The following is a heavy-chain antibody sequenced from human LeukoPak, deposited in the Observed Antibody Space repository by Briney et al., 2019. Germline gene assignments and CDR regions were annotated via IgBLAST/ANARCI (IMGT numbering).Heavy chain of an antibody. D-gene: IGHD6-13*01. Sequence: PGGSLRLSCAVSGLTFDDYGMSWVRHAPGRGLEWVSGINWDGESTGYGDSVQGRFIISRDNAENALYLQMNGLRAEDTAVYYCARDLSASWYSLAYWGRGTPVTVSS. J-gene: IGHJ4*02. CDR2: INWDGEST. CDR1: GLTFDDYG. V-gene: IGHV3-20*04. CDR3: ARDLSASWYSLAY.